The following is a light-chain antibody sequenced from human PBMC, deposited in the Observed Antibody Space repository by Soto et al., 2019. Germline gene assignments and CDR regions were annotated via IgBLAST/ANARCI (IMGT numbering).Light chain of an antibody. V-gene: IGLV1-47*01. Sequence: QSVLTQPPSASGTPGQRVTISCSGSSSNIGSNYVYWYQQLPGTAPKLLIYRNNQRPSGVPDRFSGSKSGTSASLAISGRRSEDEADYYCAALDDSLSGVVFGGGTKVTVL. CDR1: SSNIGSNY. CDR2: RNN. J-gene: IGLJ2*01. CDR3: AALDDSLSGVV.